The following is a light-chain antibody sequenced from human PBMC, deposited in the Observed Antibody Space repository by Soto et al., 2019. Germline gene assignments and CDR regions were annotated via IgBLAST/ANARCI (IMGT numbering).Light chain of an antibody. V-gene: IGLV4-69*01. CDR1: SGHSTYA. Sequence: QPVLTQSPSASASLGASVKLTCTLSSGHSTYAIAWHQQQPEKGPRYLMKLNSDGRHSKGDGIPDRFSGTSSGAERYLTISSLQSEDEADYYCQNWGTGGEVVFGGGTKLTVL. CDR3: QNWGTGGEVV. J-gene: IGLJ2*01. CDR2: LNSDGRH.